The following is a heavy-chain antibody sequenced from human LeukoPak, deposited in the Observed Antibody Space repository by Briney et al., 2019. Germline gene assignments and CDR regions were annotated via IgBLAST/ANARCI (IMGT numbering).Heavy chain of an antibody. CDR1: GLTFNTYG. D-gene: IGHD2-2*02. CDR2: ISGNGGGT. V-gene: IGHV3-23*01. J-gene: IGHJ6*04. Sequence: SGGSLRLSCAASGLTFNTYGMSWVRQAPGKGLEWVSGISGNGGGTYYADSVKGRFTISRDNSKNTLYLQMNSLRAEDTAVYYCAKDVYTLIGMDVWGKGTTVTISS. CDR3: AKDVYTLIGMDV.